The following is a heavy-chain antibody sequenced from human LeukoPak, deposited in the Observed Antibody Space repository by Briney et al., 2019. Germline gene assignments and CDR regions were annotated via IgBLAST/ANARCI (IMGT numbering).Heavy chain of an antibody. CDR2: ITTTGDRI. J-gene: IGHJ1*01. D-gene: IGHD2-2*02. CDR1: GFSFSRYE. Sequence: GGSLRLSCIASGFSFSRYEMNWVRQAPGKGLEWIAYITTTGDRIQYADSVKGRFTISRDNTKNSLYLQMNILRAEDTAVYYCARDPIYTFDGPEYFQHWGQGTLVTVSS. CDR3: ARDPIYTFDGPEYFQH. V-gene: IGHV3-48*03.